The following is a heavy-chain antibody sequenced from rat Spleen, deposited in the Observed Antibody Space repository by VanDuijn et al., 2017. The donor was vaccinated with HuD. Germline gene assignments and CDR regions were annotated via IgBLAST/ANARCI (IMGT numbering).Heavy chain of an antibody. CDR1: GYTFTNYH. CDR3: ARVSYGGFIDRGWFAY. V-gene: IGHV1-43*01. J-gene: IGHJ3*01. D-gene: IGHD1-11*01. Sequence: QVQLQQSGADLAKPGSSVKISCKASGYTFTNYHMSWIKQTTGQGLESIGSINTGSGGNNYNEKFRVKATLTVDKSSNTAFMQLSMLTPDDSAVYYCARVSYGGFIDRGWFAYWGQCNLVTDSS. CDR2: INTGSGGN.